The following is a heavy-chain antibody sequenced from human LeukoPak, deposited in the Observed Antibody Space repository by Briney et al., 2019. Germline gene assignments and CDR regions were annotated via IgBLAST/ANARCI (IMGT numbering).Heavy chain of an antibody. V-gene: IGHV1-2*02. Sequence: GASVTVSCKASGYTFTGYYMHWVRQAPGQGREGXGWXNPNSGGTNYAQKFQGRVTVTRDTSISTAYMELSRLRSDDTAVYYCARDVRYSSGWYPVYYFDYWGQGTLVTVSS. CDR2: XNPNSGGT. D-gene: IGHD6-19*01. CDR3: ARDVRYSSGWYPVYYFDY. CDR1: GYTFTGYY. J-gene: IGHJ4*02.